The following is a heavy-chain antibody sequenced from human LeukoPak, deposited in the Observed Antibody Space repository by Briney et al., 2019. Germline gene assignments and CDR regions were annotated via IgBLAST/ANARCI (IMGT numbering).Heavy chain of an antibody. CDR3: ARRHCSNGVCPLDY. CDR1: GGSISRYY. J-gene: IGHJ4*02. V-gene: IGHV4-59*08. D-gene: IGHD2-8*01. Sequence: SETLSLTCTVSGGSISRYYWSWIRQPPGKGLEWIGYIFYSGSTNYNPSLKSRVTISADTSKNQFSLKLTSVTAADTAMYYCARRHCSNGVCPLDYWGQGTLVTVSS. CDR2: IFYSGST.